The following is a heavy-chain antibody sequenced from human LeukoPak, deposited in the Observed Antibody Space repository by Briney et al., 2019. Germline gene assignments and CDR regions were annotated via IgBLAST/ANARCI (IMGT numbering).Heavy chain of an antibody. CDR3: ARGRYYGSGSYYNVHYYYMDV. CDR2: IYYSGST. CDR1: GGSISSYY. D-gene: IGHD3-10*01. V-gene: IGHV4-59*01. Sequence: SETLSLTCTVSGGSISSYYWSWIRQPPGKGLEWIGYIYYSGSTNYNPSLKSRVTISVDTSKNQFSLKLSSVTAADTAVYYCARGRYYGSGSYYNVHYYYMDVWGKGTTVTISS. J-gene: IGHJ6*03.